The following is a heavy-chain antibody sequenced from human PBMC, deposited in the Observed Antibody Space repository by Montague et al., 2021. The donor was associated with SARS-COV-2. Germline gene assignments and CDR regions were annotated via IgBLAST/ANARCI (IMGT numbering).Heavy chain of an antibody. D-gene: IGHD5-12*01. CDR1: GITFSTPI. CDR3: AREGYTRGQAGCLEH. V-gene: IGHV3-30*01. CDR2: IGISGFSA. J-gene: IGHJ4*02. Sequence: SLRLSCAASGITFSTPIMHWVRQPPGKGLEWVSVIGISGFSAIYADSVKGRFTISRDNGKHMVTLQMYGLTDEDTAVYYCAREGYTRGQAGCLEHWGLGTLVTVAS.